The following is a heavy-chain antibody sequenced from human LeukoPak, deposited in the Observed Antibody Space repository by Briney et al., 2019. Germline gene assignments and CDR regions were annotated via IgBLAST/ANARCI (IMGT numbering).Heavy chain of an antibody. CDR1: GGSFSGYY. D-gene: IGHD5-18*01. CDR2: INHSGST. V-gene: IGHV4-34*01. CDR3: AXXXXXGYSYGYYFDY. Sequence: SETLSLTCAVYGGSFSGYYWSWIRQPPGKGLEWIGEINHSGSTNYNPSLKSRVTISVDTSKNQFSLKLSSVTAADTAVYYCAXXXXXGYSYGYYFDYWGQGTLVTVSS. J-gene: IGHJ4*02.